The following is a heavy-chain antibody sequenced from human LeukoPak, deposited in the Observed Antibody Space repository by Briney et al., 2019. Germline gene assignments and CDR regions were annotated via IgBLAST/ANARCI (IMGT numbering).Heavy chain of an antibody. CDR2: INSVGSST. D-gene: IGHD4-17*01. CDR1: RVTFSNYW. J-gene: IGHJ3*02. CDR3: ASHGDYDAFDI. Sequence: GGSLRLSCAASRVTFSNYWMHWVRQAPGKGLVRVSRINSVGSSTSYADSVRGRFTISRDNARNTLYLQMNSLRAEDTAVYYCASHGDYDAFDIWGQGTMVTVSS. V-gene: IGHV3-74*01.